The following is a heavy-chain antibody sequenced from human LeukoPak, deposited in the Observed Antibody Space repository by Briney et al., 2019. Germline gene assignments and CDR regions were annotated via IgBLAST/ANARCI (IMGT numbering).Heavy chain of an antibody. Sequence: PGGSLRLSCAVSGFTVSNNYMSSVRQAPGKGLQWVSIIYSDYSTYYADSVKGRFTISRDNSQNTLYLQMNSLRAEDTAVYYCARDSGEILTDYFGYWGQGTLVTVSS. CDR3: ARDSGEILTDYFGY. CDR1: GFTVSNNY. CDR2: IYSDYST. V-gene: IGHV3-53*01. D-gene: IGHD3-9*01. J-gene: IGHJ4*02.